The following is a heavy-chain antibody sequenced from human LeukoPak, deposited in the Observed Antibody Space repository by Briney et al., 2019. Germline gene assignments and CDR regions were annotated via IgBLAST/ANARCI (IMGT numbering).Heavy chain of an antibody. J-gene: IGHJ4*02. Sequence: ASVKVSCKASGYTFTGYYMHWVRQAPGQGLEWMGWINPNSGGTNYAQKFQGRVTMTRDTSISTAYMELSRLRSDDTAVYYCASARAIYDYVWGSYRYGLDYWGQGTLVTVPS. CDR3: ASARAIYDYVWGSYRYGLDY. CDR2: INPNSGGT. D-gene: IGHD3-16*02. V-gene: IGHV1-2*02. CDR1: GYTFTGYY.